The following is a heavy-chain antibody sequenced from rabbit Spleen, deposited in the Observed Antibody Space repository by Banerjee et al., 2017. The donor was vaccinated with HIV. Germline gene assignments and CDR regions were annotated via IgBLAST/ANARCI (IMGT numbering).Heavy chain of an antibody. Sequence: QEQLVESGGGLVKPGASLTLICTASGFSFSFYHYICWVRQAPGKGLEWIACIYSGSGITYYATWAKGRFTISKTSSTTVTLQMTSLTAADTATYFCARDAGTSFSTYGMDLWGQGTLVTVS. D-gene: IGHD8-1*01. J-gene: IGHJ6*01. CDR2: IYSGSGIT. CDR3: ARDAGTSFSTYGMDL. CDR1: GFSFSFYHY. V-gene: IGHV1S45*01.